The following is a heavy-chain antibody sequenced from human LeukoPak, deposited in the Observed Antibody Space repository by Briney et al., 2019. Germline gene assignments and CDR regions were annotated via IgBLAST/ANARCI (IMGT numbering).Heavy chain of an antibody. D-gene: IGHD3-10*01. J-gene: IGHJ3*02. V-gene: IGHV3-48*02. CDR1: GFTFSSYS. CDR3: GREYLWAFDI. Sequence: GGSLRLSCEAYGFTFSSYSMNWVRQAPGKGLEWVSKINGHSTTMDYADSVKGRFSISRDRAKNSLFLQMNSLRDEDTAIYYCGREYLWAFDIWGPGTMVTVSS. CDR2: INGHSTTM.